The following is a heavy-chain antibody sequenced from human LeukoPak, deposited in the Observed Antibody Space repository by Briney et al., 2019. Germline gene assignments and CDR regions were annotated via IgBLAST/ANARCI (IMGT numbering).Heavy chain of an antibody. D-gene: IGHD3-22*01. CDR1: GFTFSSYA. CDR3: AKGPDYYDSSPFDY. Sequence: GGSLRPSCAASGFTFSSYAMSWVRQASGKGLEWVSAISGSGGSTYYADSVKGRFTISRDNSKNTLYLQMNSLRAEDTAVYYCAKGPDYYDSSPFDYWGQGTLVTVSS. J-gene: IGHJ4*02. CDR2: ISGSGGST. V-gene: IGHV3-23*01.